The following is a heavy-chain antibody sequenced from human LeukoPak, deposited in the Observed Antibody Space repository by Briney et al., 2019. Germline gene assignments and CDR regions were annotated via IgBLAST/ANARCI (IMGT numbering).Heavy chain of an antibody. V-gene: IGHV3-21*01. J-gene: IGHJ4*02. CDR3: AVPRGGELLDY. Sequence: PGGAPRPPLCAPGFSFHSFSLNRVPQAPREGAEGVSAISSSSSYIYYADSVNGRFTISRDNAKNSLYLQMNSLRAEDTAVYYCAVPRGGELLDYWGQGTLVTVTS. D-gene: IGHD1-26*01. CDR2: ISSSSSYI. CDR1: GFSFHSFS.